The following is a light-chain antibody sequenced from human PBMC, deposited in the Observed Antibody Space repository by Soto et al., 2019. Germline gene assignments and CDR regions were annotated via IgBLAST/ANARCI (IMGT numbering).Light chain of an antibody. J-gene: IGKJ5*01. CDR1: QDIAGY. V-gene: IGKV1-5*03. CDR2: KAS. CDR3: QQYNSSPIT. Sequence: DIQVTQSPSSVSASVGDRVTITCRASQDIAGYLAWYQHKPGKAPKLLIYKASSLESGVPSRFSGSGSGTEFTLTISSLQPDDFATYYCQQYNSSPITFGQGTRLEIK.